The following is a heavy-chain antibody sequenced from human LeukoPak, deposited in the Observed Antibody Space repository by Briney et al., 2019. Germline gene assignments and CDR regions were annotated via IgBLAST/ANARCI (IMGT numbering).Heavy chain of an antibody. CDR3: AKEEYYYDSSGYYLNY. CDR2: ISYDGSNK. J-gene: IGHJ4*02. D-gene: IGHD3-22*01. Sequence: GGSLRLSCAASGFTFSSYGMHWVRQAPGKGLEWVAVISYDGSNKYYADSVKGRFTISRDNSKNTLYLQMYSLRAEDTAVYYCAKEEYYYDSSGYYLNYWGQGTLVTVSS. V-gene: IGHV3-30*18. CDR1: GFTFSSYG.